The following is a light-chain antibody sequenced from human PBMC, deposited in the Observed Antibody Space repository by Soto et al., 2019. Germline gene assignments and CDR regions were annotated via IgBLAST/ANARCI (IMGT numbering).Light chain of an antibody. CDR1: QSISSW. CDR2: KAS. CDR3: QQYNCLYT. Sequence: DIQMTQSPSTLSASVGDRVTITCRASQSISSWLAWYQQKPGKAPKLLIYKASSLESGVPARCSGSGSGTEVTLTISNLQRDDFATYYCQQYNCLYTVGQGTKLEIK. J-gene: IGKJ2*01. V-gene: IGKV1-5*03.